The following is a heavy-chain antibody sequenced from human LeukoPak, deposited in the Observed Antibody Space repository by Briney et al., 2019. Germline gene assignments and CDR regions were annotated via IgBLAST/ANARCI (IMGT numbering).Heavy chain of an antibody. Sequence: SETLSLTCTVSGGSIISSSYYWGWIRQPPGKGLEWIGSIYYSGKTDYNPSLKSRVTISVETSKNQFSLKLSSVTAADTAVYYCAREYYDSSGYYSLPTLNWFDPWGQGTLVTVSS. V-gene: IGHV4-39*07. CDR3: AREYYDSSGYYSLPTLNWFDP. CDR2: IYYSGKT. CDR1: GGSIISSSYY. J-gene: IGHJ5*02. D-gene: IGHD3-22*01.